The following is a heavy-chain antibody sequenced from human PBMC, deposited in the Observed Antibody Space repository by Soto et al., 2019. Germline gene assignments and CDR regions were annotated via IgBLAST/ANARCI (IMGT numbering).Heavy chain of an antibody. D-gene: IGHD3-10*01. Sequence: QVQLVQSGPEMKKPGDSVTVSCKASGYTFTSYYIHWLRQAPGRGPEWMGTINPSGGPTNTAQTFQGRLTMTRDTSTSTLYMDLKSLKSEDTAIYYCVRANYGSGTVFAAFDVWGQGTKVTVSS. CDR3: VRANYGSGTVFAAFDV. CDR2: INPSGGPT. V-gene: IGHV1-46*01. J-gene: IGHJ3*01. CDR1: GYTFTSYY.